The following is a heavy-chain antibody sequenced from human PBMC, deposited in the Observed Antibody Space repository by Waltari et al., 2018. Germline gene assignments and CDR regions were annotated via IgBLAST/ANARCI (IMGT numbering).Heavy chain of an antibody. J-gene: IGHJ6*03. CDR1: GFTFNSYA. CDR2: LSGKGVRR. V-gene: IGHV3-23*04. Sequence: EVQLVESGGGLVQPGGSLRLCCAASGFTFNSYAMNWVRQAPGEGPEWVSTLSGKGVRRYYADSVEGRFTISRDNSRNTVYLQMSSLRAEDTAIYYCAKAHWDYGNYYYYYMDGWGNGTTVIVSS. CDR3: AKAHWDYGNYYYYYMDG. D-gene: IGHD1-7*01.